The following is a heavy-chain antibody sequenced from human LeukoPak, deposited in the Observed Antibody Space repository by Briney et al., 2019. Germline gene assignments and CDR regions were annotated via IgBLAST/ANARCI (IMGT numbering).Heavy chain of an antibody. Sequence: PSETLSLTCTVSGGSINNNDYYWGWVRQSPGMGLEWIGSIYYSGYTYFSSSLKSRVTIAVDTSKNQFSLKLSSVTAADTAVYYCARDSSTSYHFDFWGQGTLVTVSS. CDR2: IYYSGYT. CDR3: ARDSSTSYHFDF. J-gene: IGHJ4*02. V-gene: IGHV4-39*02. CDR1: GGSINNNDYY. D-gene: IGHD2-2*01.